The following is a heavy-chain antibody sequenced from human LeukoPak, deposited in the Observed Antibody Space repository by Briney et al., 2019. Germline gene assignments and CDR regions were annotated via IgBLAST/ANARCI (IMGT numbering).Heavy chain of an antibody. CDR1: GGSISSYY. D-gene: IGHD4-17*01. J-gene: IGHJ4*02. V-gene: IGHV4-34*01. CDR2: INHSGST. CDR3: ARRGKDMTTVTHGFDY. Sequence: SETLSLTCTVSGGSISSYYWSWIRQPPGKGLEWIGEINHSGSTNYNPSLKSRVTISVDTSKNQFSLKLSSVTAADAAVYYCARRGKDMTTVTHGFDYWGQGTLVTVSS.